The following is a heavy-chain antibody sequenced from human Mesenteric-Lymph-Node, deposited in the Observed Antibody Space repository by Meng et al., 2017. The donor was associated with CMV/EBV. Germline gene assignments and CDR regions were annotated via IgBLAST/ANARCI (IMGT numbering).Heavy chain of an antibody. D-gene: IGHD3-16*01. CDR2: VRYGESDR. CDR1: EFAFRNYA. Sequence: GESLKISCAASEFAFRNYAMSWVRQAPGKGLEWVAFVRYGESDRYYADFAKGRFTISRDTSKNTLYLQMNSLGAEDTAVYHCAKDGVSHRYFDNWGQGTLVTVS. J-gene: IGHJ4*02. V-gene: IGHV3-30*02. CDR3: AKDGVSHRYFDN.